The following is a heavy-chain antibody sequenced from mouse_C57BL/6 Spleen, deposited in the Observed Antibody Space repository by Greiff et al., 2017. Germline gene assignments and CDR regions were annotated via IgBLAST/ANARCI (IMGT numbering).Heavy chain of an antibody. D-gene: IGHD6-1*01. CDR1: GYTFTNYW. CDR3: ACSPLRSYFDY. J-gene: IGHJ2*01. CDR2: IDPSDSET. Sequence: QVQLKQSGAELVRPGSSVKLSCKASGYTFTNYWMHWVKQRPIQGLEWIGTIDPSDSETTYNQKFKDKATLTVDKSSSTAYMQLSSPTSEASTVYCCACSPLRSYFDYWGQGTTLTVSS. V-gene: IGHV1-52*01.